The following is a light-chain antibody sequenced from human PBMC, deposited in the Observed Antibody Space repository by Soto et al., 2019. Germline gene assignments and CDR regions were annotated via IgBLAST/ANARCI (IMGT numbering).Light chain of an antibody. V-gene: IGLV2-8*01. J-gene: IGLJ1*01. CDR1: SSDVGGYNY. CDR3: RSYAGSNNFEV. Sequence: QSVLTQPPSASGSPGQSVTISCTATSSDVGGYNYVSWYQQHPGQAPKLMIYEFSKRPSGVPDRFSGSKSGNTASLTVSGLQAGDEADYYCRSYAGSNNFEVFGTGTKGTGL. CDR2: EFS.